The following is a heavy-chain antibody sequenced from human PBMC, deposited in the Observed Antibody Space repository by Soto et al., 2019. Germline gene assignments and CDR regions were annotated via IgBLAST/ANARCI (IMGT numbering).Heavy chain of an antibody. CDR2: ISGSSYNI. CDR3: ARALDFWSAYFDY. Sequence: LRLSCAASGFTLSTSSMNWVRQTPGKGLEWVSSISGSSYNIYYADSVKGRFTISRDNSKNTLYLQMNSLRTEDTAVYYCARALDFWSAYFDYWGQGSLVTVSS. CDR1: GFTLSTSS. J-gene: IGHJ4*02. V-gene: IGHV3-21*01. D-gene: IGHD3-3*01.